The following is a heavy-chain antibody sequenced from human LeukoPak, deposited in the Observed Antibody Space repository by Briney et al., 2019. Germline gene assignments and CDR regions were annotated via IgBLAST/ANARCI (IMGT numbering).Heavy chain of an antibody. CDR2: IYYSGST. J-gene: IGHJ4*02. Sequence: PSETLSLTCTVSGGSTSSYYWSWIRQPPGKGLEWIGYIYYSGSTNYNPSLKSRVTISVDTSKNQFSLKLSSVTAADTAVYYCARLDYYDSSLDYWGQGTLVTVSS. CDR1: GGSTSSYY. V-gene: IGHV4-59*08. CDR3: ARLDYYDSSLDY. D-gene: IGHD3-22*01.